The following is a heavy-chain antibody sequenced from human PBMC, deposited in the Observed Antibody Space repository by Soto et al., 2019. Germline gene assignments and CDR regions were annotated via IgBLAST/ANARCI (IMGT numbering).Heavy chain of an antibody. D-gene: IGHD3-3*01. CDR1: GGSISSHY. CDR2: IYYSGST. J-gene: IGHJ3*02. Sequence: SETLSLTCTISGGSISSHYWSWIRQPPGKGLEWIGYIYYSGSTNYNPSLKSRVTISVDTSKNQFSLKLSSVTAADTAVYYCATFTIFGVLNAFDIWGQGTMVTVSS. CDR3: ATFTIFGVLNAFDI. V-gene: IGHV4-59*11.